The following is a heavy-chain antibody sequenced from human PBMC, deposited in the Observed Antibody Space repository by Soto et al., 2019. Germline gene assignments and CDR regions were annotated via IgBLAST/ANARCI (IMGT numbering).Heavy chain of an antibody. CDR1: GYNFATDW. V-gene: IGHV5-51*01. Sequence: PGESLKISCNGSGYNFATDWIGWVRQMPGKGLEWMGIIYPVDSDTRYSPSFQGQVTISADKSISTAYLQWSSLKASDTAMYYCARYWHSYSLNYYRGMDVWGQRTTVTVSS. D-gene: IGHD5-18*01. J-gene: IGHJ6*02. CDR3: ARYWHSYSLNYYRGMDV. CDR2: IYPVDSDT.